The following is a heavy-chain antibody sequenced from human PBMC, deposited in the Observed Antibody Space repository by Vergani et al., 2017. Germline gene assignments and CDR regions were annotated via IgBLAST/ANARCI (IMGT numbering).Heavy chain of an antibody. CDR1: GFTFSNFG. J-gene: IGHJ5*02. Sequence: QVQLVESAGGVVQPGGSLRLSCAASGFTFSNFGMHWIRQAPGKGLEWLAYIGNDGINTRYRDAVKGRFTVSRDNSKDILYLQMDSLRSEDTALYYCAKYLRDSTDGLPVSWGPGTLVIVSS. D-gene: IGHD2-21*02. CDR2: IGNDGINT. CDR3: AKYLRDSTDGLPVS. V-gene: IGHV3-30*02.